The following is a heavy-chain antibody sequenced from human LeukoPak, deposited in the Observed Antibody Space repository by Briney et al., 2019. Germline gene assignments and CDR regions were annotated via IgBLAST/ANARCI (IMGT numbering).Heavy chain of an antibody. V-gene: IGHV3-23*01. J-gene: IGHJ6*02. CDR1: GFRFTDYS. Sequence: GGSLRLSCAASGFRFTDYSMSWVRQAPGKGLEWVAGLGRSGEYKYYADSVKGRFTISRDNSKDTVSLQMNSLRAEDSAIYFCVKDRPCESCMPMDAWGQGTTVTVSS. CDR2: LGRSGEYK. D-gene: IGHD2-2*01. CDR3: VKDRPCESCMPMDA.